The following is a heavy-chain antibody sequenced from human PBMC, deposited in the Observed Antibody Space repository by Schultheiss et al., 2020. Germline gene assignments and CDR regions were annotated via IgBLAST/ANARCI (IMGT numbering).Heavy chain of an antibody. J-gene: IGHJ6*02. CDR3: ARDTGYYGMDV. V-gene: IGHV4-59*01. CDR1: GGSITSYY. CDR2: VSDSGST. Sequence: GSLRLSCTVSGGSITSYYWTWIRQPPGKGLEWIGYVSDSGSTKYNPSLNSRIAIFADTSRTQFTLKLSSVTAADTAVYYCARDTGYYGMDVWGQGTTVTVSS. D-gene: IGHD3-10*01.